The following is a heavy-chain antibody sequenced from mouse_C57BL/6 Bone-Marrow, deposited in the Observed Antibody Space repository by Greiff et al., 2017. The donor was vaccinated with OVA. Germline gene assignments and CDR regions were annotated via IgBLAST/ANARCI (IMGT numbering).Heavy chain of an antibody. J-gene: IGHJ4*01. CDR1: GYTFTSYW. CDR3: ARRLSDAMDY. V-gene: IGHV1-61*01. CDR2: IYPSDSET. Sequence: QVQLKQPGAELVRPGSSVKLSCKASGYTFTSYWMDWVKQRPGQGLEWIGNIYPSDSETHYNQKFKDKATLTVDKSSSTAYMQLSSLTSEDSAVYYCARRLSDAMDYWGQGTSVTVSS.